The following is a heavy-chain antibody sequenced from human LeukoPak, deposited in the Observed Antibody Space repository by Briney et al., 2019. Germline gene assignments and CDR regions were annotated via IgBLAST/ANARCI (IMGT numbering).Heavy chain of an antibody. Sequence: SETLSLTCTVSGGSINSYYWSWIRQPPGKGLEWIGYIYYSGSTNYNPSLKSRVTISVDTSKNHFSLKLSSVTAADTAVYYCARAGDGYNYIGYWGQGTLVTVSS. CDR1: GGSINSYY. D-gene: IGHD5-24*01. V-gene: IGHV4-59*01. CDR3: ARAGDGYNYIGY. J-gene: IGHJ4*02. CDR2: IYYSGST.